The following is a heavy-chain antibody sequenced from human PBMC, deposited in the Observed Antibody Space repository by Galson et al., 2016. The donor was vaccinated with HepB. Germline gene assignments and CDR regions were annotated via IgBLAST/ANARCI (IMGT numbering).Heavy chain of an antibody. D-gene: IGHD1-26*01. CDR2: IWPDGSQQ. V-gene: IGHV3-33*01. CDR1: GFSFSTYG. Sequence: SLRLSCAASGFSFSTYGMHWIRQTPAKGLECVAVIWPDGSQQLYADSVKGRFTISRDNSKNTLYLQMNSLRAEDTAVYYCSRLEWGLGSWFDYWGQGTLVTVSS. J-gene: IGHJ4*02. CDR3: SRLEWGLGSWFDY.